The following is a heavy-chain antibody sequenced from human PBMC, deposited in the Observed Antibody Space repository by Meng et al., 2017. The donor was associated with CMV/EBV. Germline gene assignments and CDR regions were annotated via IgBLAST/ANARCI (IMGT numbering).Heavy chain of an antibody. CDR3: AKDRLNLFTEYQLPATHFDY. Sequence: GESLKISCAASGFTFSSYWMSWVRQAPGKGLEWVSAISGSGGSTYYADSVKGRFTISRDNSKNTPYLQMNSLRAEDTAVYYCAKDRLNLFTEYQLPATHFDYWGQGTLVTVSS. J-gene: IGHJ4*02. V-gene: IGHV3-23*01. CDR1: GFTFSSYW. CDR2: ISGSGGST. D-gene: IGHD2-2*01.